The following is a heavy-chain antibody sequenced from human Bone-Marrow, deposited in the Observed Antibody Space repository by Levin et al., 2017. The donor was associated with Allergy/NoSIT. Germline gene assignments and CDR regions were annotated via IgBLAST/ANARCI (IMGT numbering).Heavy chain of an antibody. J-gene: IGHJ4*02. Sequence: GGSLRLSSAASGFTFSSYGIHWVRQAPGKGLEWVALIWYDGSKKYYADSVKGRLTISRDDSKNTVYLQMNSLRAEDTAVYYCARDRGSGCSGGSCYGGYFDYWGQGTLVTVSS. CDR1: GFTFSSYG. CDR2: IWYDGSKK. CDR3: ARDRGSGCSGGSCYGGYFDY. D-gene: IGHD2-15*01. V-gene: IGHV3-33*01.